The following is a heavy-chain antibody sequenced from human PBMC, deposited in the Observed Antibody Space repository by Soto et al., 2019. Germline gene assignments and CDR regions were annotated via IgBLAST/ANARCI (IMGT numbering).Heavy chain of an antibody. J-gene: IGHJ4*02. D-gene: IGHD4-17*01. Sequence: SETLSLTSAVYGGSFSGYYWSWIRQPPGKGLEWIGEINHSGSTNYNPSLKSRVTISVDTSKNQFSLKLSSVTAADTAVYYCARGSRVTTDYWGQGTLVTVSS. CDR1: GGSFSGYY. CDR2: INHSGST. V-gene: IGHV4-34*01. CDR3: ARGSRVTTDY.